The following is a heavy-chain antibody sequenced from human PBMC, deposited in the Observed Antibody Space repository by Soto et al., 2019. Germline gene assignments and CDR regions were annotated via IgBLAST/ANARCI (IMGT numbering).Heavy chain of an antibody. V-gene: IGHV3-21*01. CDR2: ISSSSSYI. CDR1: GFTFSSYS. D-gene: IGHD6-6*01. J-gene: IGHJ6*02. Sequence: GASVKVSCAASGFTFSSYSMNWVRQAPGKGLEWVSSISSSSSYIYYADSVKGRFTISRDNAKNSLYLQMNSLRAEDTAVYYCARSIAARPNYYYYGMDVWGQGTTVTVSS. CDR3: ARSIAARPNYYYYGMDV.